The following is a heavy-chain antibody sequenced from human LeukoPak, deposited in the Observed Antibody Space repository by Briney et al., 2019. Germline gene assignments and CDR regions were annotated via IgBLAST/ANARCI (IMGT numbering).Heavy chain of an antibody. D-gene: IGHD2-15*01. CDR2: ISYDGSNK. V-gene: IGHV3-30-3*01. Sequence: GGSLRLSCAASGFTFSSYAMHWVRQAPGKGLEWVAVISYDGSNKYYADSVKGRFTISRDNSKNTLYLQMNSLRAEDTAMYYCARDGDYCSGGRFYTLSYYYGMDVWGQGTTVTVSS. CDR1: GFTFSSYA. CDR3: ARDGDYCSGGRFYTLSYYYGMDV. J-gene: IGHJ6*02.